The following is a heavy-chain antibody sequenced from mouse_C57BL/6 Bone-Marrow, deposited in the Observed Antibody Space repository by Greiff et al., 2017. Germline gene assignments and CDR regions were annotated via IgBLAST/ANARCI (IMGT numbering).Heavy chain of an antibody. CDR2: IYPRSGNT. J-gene: IGHJ2*01. V-gene: IGHV1-81*01. D-gene: IGHD2-12*01. CDR3: AGGELLLRGDY. Sequence: QVQLQQSGAELARPGASVKLSCKASGYTFTSYGISWVKQRPGQGLEWIGDIYPRSGNTYYNEKFKGKATLTADKSSSTAYMQLRSLTSEDSAVYFCAGGELLLRGDYWGQGTTLTVSS. CDR1: GYTFTSYG.